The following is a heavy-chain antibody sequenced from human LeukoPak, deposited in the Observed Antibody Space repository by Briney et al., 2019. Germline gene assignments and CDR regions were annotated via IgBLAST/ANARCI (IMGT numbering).Heavy chain of an antibody. Sequence: WETLSLTCTVSGGSISSYYWSWIRQPPGKGLEWIGYIYYSGSTNYNPSLKSRVTISVDTSKNQFSLKLSSVTAADTAVYYCARVKMATIVYFDYWGQGTLVTVSS. CDR3: ARVKMATIVYFDY. J-gene: IGHJ4*02. D-gene: IGHD5-24*01. V-gene: IGHV4-59*01. CDR1: GGSISSYY. CDR2: IYYSGST.